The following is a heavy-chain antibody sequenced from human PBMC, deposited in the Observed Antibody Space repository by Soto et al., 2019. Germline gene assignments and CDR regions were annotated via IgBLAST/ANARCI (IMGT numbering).Heavy chain of an antibody. CDR2: IIPIFGTA. CDR1: GGTFSSYA. V-gene: IGHV1-69*13. Sequence: ASVKVSGKASGGTFSSYAISWVRQAPGQGLEWMGGIIPIFGTANYAQKFQGRVTITADESTSTAYMELSSLRSEDTAVYYCARGGYSGPNWFDPWGQGTLVTVSS. D-gene: IGHD1-26*01. J-gene: IGHJ5*02. CDR3: ARGGYSGPNWFDP.